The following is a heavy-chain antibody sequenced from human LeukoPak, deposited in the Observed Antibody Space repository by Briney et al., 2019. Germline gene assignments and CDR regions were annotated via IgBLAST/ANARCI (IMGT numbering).Heavy chain of an antibody. V-gene: IGHV4-59*01. J-gene: IGHJ3*02. CDR1: GGSISSYY. Sequence: SETLSLTCTVSGGSISSYYWSWIRQPPGKGLEWIGYIYNSGSTNYNPSLKSRVTISVDTSKNQFSLKLSSVTAADTAVYYCARWTPIKVVDIWGQGTMVTVSS. CDR2: IYNSGST. D-gene: IGHD5-24*01. CDR3: ARWTPIKVVDI.